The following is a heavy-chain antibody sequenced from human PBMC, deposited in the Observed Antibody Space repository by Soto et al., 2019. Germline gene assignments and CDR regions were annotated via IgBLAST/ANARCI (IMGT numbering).Heavy chain of an antibody. Sequence: SDTLSLTCSFSGLSITSYYWSWVRQPPGKGLEWIGYIYDNGITSQNPSLKSRVTMSADTSQNQFSLKLTSVTGADTAVYYCARTYDSNGYANEFDSWGQGILVNVSS. CDR1: GLSITSYY. D-gene: IGHD3-22*01. CDR2: IYDNGIT. J-gene: IGHJ4*02. CDR3: ARTYDSNGYANEFDS. V-gene: IGHV4-59*12.